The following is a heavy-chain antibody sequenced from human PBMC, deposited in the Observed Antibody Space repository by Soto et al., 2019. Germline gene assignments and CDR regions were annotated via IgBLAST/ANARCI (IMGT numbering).Heavy chain of an antibody. D-gene: IGHD3-22*01. CDR2: ISGSGTYT. J-gene: IGHJ4*02. V-gene: IGHV3-23*01. Sequence: GGSLRLSCAASAFTFNNYAMSWVRQAPGKGLEWVSAISGSGTYTYYAGSVRGRFTISRDNSMNTLYLQMNSLRAEDTAVYYCAKAYDTSGYHYEGAFDYWGQGTLVTVSS. CDR1: AFTFNNYA. CDR3: AKAYDTSGYHYEGAFDY.